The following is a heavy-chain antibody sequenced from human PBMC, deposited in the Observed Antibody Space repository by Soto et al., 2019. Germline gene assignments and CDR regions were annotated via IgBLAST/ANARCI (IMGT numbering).Heavy chain of an antibody. CDR1: GGSISSSSYY. Sequence: LSLTCTVSGGSISSSSYYWGWIRQPPGKGLEWIGSIYYSGSTYYNPSLKSRVTISVDTSKNQFSLKLSSVTAADTAVYYCEVISYYFDYWGQGTLVTVSS. V-gene: IGHV4-39*01. CDR2: IYYSGST. CDR3: EVISYYFDY. J-gene: IGHJ4*02. D-gene: IGHD3-22*01.